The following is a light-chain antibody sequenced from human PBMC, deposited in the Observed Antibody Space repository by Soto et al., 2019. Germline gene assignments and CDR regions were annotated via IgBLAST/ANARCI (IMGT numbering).Light chain of an antibody. CDR2: EVT. CDR3: SSYASGNTLV. V-gene: IGLV2-14*01. CDR1: SSDIGAYDY. Sequence: QSALTQPASVSGSPGQSITISCSGTSSDIGAYDYVSWYQQHPGRAPKLIIYEVTNRPSGISNRFSGSKSGNTASLTISGLQAEDEADYYCSSYASGNTLVFGGGTKLTVL. J-gene: IGLJ2*01.